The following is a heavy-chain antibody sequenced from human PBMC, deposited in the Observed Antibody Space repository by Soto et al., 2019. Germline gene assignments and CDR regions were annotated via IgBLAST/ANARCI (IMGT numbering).Heavy chain of an antibody. CDR2: IYYSGST. J-gene: IGHJ4*02. CDR3: ARLGGYYQAFDQ. CDR1: GGSISSYY. V-gene: IGHV4-59*08. D-gene: IGHD3-22*01. Sequence: SETLSLTCTVSGGSISSYYGGWFRQPPGKGLEWIGYIYYSGSTTDHPSLKSRVTISVDTSKNQFSLNLTSVTAADTAVYYCARLGGYYQAFDQWGQGSLVTVS.